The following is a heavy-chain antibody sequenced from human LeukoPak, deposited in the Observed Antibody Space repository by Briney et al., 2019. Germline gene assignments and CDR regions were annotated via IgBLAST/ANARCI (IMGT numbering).Heavy chain of an antibody. J-gene: IGHJ4*02. CDR2: IYYSGYT. Sequence: ASETLSLTCTVSGGSISSYYWSWIRQPPGKGLEWIGYIYYSGYTNYNPPLKSRVTISLDTSKNQFSLKLRSVTAADTAVYYCARHSPDYHGSGSYPDDWGQGTLVTVSS. CDR3: ARHSPDYHGSGSYPDD. V-gene: IGHV4-59*08. CDR1: GGSISSYY. D-gene: IGHD3-10*01.